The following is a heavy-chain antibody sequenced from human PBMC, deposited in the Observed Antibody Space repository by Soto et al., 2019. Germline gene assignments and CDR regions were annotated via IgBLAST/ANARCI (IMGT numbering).Heavy chain of an antibody. V-gene: IGHV1-18*01. CDR3: ARGSGVVTMVRGAEPGEAFDI. CDR1: GYTFTSYG. D-gene: IGHD3-10*01. Sequence: ASVKVSCKASGYTFTSYGISWVRQAPGQGLEWMGWISAYNGNTNYAQKLQGRVTMTTDTSTSTAYMERRSLRSDDTAVYYCARGSGVVTMVRGAEPGEAFDIWGQGTMVTVSS. CDR2: ISAYNGNT. J-gene: IGHJ3*02.